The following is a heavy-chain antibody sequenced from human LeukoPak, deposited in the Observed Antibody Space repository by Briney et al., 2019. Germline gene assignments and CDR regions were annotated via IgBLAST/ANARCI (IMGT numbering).Heavy chain of an antibody. CDR1: GFTASSNY. J-gene: IGHJ6*02. D-gene: IGHD3-3*01. CDR2: IYSGGST. CDR3: ARDKEHTIFGVVTSYGMDV. Sequence: PGGSLRLSCAASGFTASSNYMSWVRQAPGKGLEWVSAIYSGGSTYYADSGKGRFTISRDNSKNTLYLQMNSLRAEDTAVYYCARDKEHTIFGVVTSYGMDVWGQGTTVTVSS. V-gene: IGHV3-53*01.